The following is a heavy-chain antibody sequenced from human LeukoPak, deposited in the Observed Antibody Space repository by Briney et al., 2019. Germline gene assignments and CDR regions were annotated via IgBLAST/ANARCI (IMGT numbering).Heavy chain of an antibody. Sequence: ASVKVFCKASGYTFTGYYMHWVRQAPGQGLEWMGWINPNSGGTNYAQKFQGWVTMTRDTSISTAYMELSRLRSDDTAVYYCAREGSGAAGVYYFDYWGQGTLVTVSS. CDR1: GYTFTGYY. D-gene: IGHD2-8*01. CDR3: AREGSGAAGVYYFDY. CDR2: INPNSGGT. V-gene: IGHV1-2*04. J-gene: IGHJ4*02.